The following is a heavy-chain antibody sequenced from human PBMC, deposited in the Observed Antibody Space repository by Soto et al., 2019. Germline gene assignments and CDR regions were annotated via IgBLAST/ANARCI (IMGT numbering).Heavy chain of an antibody. CDR3: ARSGGLDY. V-gene: IGHV1-3*01. D-gene: IGHD3-10*01. CDR1: GYSFSSYA. Sequence: QVQLVQSGAEVKKPGASVRVSCKASGYSFSSYAIHWVRQAPGQRLECMGWINAANGNTRYSQNFQGRVTITRDTSATTAYMGLSSLTSEDTAVYYCARSGGLDYWGQGTPLTVSS. J-gene: IGHJ4*02. CDR2: INAANGNT.